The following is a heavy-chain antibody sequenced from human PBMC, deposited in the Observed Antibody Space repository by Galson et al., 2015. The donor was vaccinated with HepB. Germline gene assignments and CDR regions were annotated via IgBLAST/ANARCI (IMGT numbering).Heavy chain of an antibody. CDR3: TRDNWNGLETYYFDY. CDR2: IRSKAYGGTT. Sequence: CAASGFTFGDYAVSWVRQAPGKGLEWVGFIRSKAYGGTTEYAASVKGRFTISRDDSKSIAYLQMNSLKTEDTAVYYCTRDNWNGLETYYFDYWGQGTLVTVSS. J-gene: IGHJ4*02. V-gene: IGHV3-49*04. D-gene: IGHD1-20*01. CDR1: GFTFGDYA.